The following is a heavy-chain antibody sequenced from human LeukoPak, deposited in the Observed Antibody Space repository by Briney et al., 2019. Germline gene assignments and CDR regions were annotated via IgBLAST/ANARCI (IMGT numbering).Heavy chain of an antibody. V-gene: IGHV5-51*01. CDR2: IHPGNSDT. Sequence: GESLKISCKGSGYSFTTYWIVWVRQMPEKGLEWMGIIHPGNSDTKYSPSVQGQVTISVDKSVGTAYLQWSSLKASDAAIYYCASGVSSSYFEHWGQGTLVTVSS. J-gene: IGHJ4*02. CDR3: ASGVSSSYFEH. CDR1: GYSFTTYW. D-gene: IGHD6-6*01.